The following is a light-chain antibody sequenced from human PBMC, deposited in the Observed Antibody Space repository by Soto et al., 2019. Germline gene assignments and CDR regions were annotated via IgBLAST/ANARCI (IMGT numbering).Light chain of an antibody. CDR1: QSISSY. CDR2: AVS. V-gene: IGKV1-39*01. J-gene: IGKJ3*01. CDR3: QQSFSTP. Sequence: DIQMTQSPSYPSASVGDRVIITCRASQSISSYLNCYQQKPGEAPKLLISAVSSLQSGVPSRFSGAGSGTDFTLTITSLQLEDFATYYCQQSFSTPFGPGTKVDIQ.